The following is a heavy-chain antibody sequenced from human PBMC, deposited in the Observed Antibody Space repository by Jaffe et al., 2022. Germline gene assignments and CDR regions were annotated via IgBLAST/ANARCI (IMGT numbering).Heavy chain of an antibody. CDR1: GGSISSGSYY. J-gene: IGHJ6*03. CDR2: IYTSGST. CDR3: ARALGDYGGNSGWPYYYYYMDV. V-gene: IGHV4-61*02. Sequence: QVQLQESGPGLVKPSQTLSLTCTVSGGSISSGSYYWSWIRQPAGKGLEWIGRIYTSGSTNYNPSLKSRVTISVDTSKNQFSLKLSSVTAADTAVYYCARALGDYGGNSGWPYYYYYMDVWGKGTTVTVSS. D-gene: IGHD4-17*01.